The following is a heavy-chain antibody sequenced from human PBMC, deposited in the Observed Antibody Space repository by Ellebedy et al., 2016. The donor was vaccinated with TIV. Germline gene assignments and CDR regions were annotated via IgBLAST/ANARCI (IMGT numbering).Heavy chain of an antibody. CDR2: INPSGGST. D-gene: IGHD3-3*01. CDR3: ARSSFGNGYYGSIDY. Sequence: AASVKVSCQASGYTFTNYYMHWVRQAPGQGLEWMGKINPSGGSTSNAHHLQGRISMTRDTSTSTVYMELSSLRSEDTAMYYCARSSFGNGYYGSIDYWGQGTLVTVSS. CDR1: GYTFTNYY. J-gene: IGHJ4*02. V-gene: IGHV1-46*01.